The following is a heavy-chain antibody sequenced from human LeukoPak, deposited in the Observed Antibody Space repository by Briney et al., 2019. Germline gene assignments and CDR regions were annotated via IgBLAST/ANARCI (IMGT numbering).Heavy chain of an antibody. Sequence: GGSLRLSCAASGFTFSSYEMNWVRQAPGKGLEWVSYISSSGSTIYYADSVKGRFTISRDNAKNSLYLQMNSLRAEDTAVYYCARDTYYYDSSGYYPPGTLDYWDQGTLVTVSS. V-gene: IGHV3-48*03. CDR1: GFTFSSYE. CDR2: ISSSGSTI. D-gene: IGHD3-22*01. CDR3: ARDTYYYDSSGYYPPGTLDY. J-gene: IGHJ4*02.